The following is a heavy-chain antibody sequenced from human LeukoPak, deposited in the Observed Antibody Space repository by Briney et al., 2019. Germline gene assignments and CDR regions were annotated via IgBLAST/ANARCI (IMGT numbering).Heavy chain of an antibody. CDR2: ISGYNGNT. V-gene: IGHV1-18*01. CDR3: AREYRYCSGGDCSWPNSGMDV. CDR1: GYTFTSNG. D-gene: IGHD2-15*01. J-gene: IGHJ6*02. Sequence: ASVKVSCKASGYTFTSNGISWVRQAPGQGPEWMGWISGYNGNTNYAQKFQGRVTMTTDTSTRTADLELRGLRSDDTAVYYCAREYRYCSGGDCSWPNSGMDVWAKGPRSPSP.